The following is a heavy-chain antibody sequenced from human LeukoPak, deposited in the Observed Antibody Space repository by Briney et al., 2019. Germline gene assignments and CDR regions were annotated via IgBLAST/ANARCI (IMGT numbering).Heavy chain of an antibody. V-gene: IGHV3-21*01. CDR1: GFTFSSYS. CDR2: ISSSSSYI. D-gene: IGHD3-10*01. J-gene: IGHJ4*02. CDR3: ARGEGYGSGSYQDY. Sequence: PGGSLRLSCAASGFTFSSYSMNWVRQAPGKGLEWVSSISSSSSYIFYAVSVKGRFTISRDNAKNSLYLQMNSLRAEDTAVYYCARGEGYGSGSYQDYWGQGTLDTVST.